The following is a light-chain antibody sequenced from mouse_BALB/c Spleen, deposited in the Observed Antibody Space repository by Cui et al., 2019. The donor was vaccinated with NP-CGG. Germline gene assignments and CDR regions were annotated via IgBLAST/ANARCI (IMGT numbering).Light chain of an antibody. CDR1: TGPVITSNY. CDR2: GTN. CDR3: ALWYSNHWV. Sequence: QAVVTQESALTTSPGETVTLTCRSSTGPVITSNYANWVQEKPDHLFTGLIGGTNNRVPGVPARFSGSLIGDKAAITITGAQTEDEAIYFCALWYSNHWVFGGGTKLTVL. J-gene: IGLJ1*01. V-gene: IGLV1*01.